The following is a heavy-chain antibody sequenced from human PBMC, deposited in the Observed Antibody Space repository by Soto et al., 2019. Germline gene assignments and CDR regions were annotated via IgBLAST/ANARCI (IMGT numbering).Heavy chain of an antibody. D-gene: IGHD5-12*01. CDR3: ARSGASPWMGYFDY. Sequence: SETLSLTCTVSGGSISSYYWSWIRQPAGKGLEWIGRIYYSGSTNYNPSLKSRVTISVDTSKNQFSLKLSSVTAADTAVYYCARSGASPWMGYFDYWGQGTLVTVSS. J-gene: IGHJ4*02. V-gene: IGHV4-4*07. CDR1: GGSISSYY. CDR2: IYYSGST.